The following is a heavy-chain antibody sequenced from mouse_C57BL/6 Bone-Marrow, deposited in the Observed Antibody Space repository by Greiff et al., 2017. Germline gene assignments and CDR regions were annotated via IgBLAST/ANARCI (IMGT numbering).Heavy chain of an antibody. CDR3: ARKEYYGSWAWFAY. Sequence: QVQLQQSGPGLVQPSQSLSITCTVSGFSLTSYGVHWVRQSPGKGLEWLGVIWSGGSTDYNAAFISRLSISKENSKSQVFFKRNSLQADDTAIYYCARKEYYGSWAWFAYWGQGTLVTGSA. V-gene: IGHV2-2*01. CDR2: IWSGGST. J-gene: IGHJ3*01. CDR1: GFSLTSYG. D-gene: IGHD1-1*01.